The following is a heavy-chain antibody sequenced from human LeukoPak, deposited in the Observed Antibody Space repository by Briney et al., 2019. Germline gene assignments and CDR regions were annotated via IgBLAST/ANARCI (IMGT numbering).Heavy chain of an antibody. D-gene: IGHD1-1*01. Sequence: SETLSLTCSVSGGSISNDYWSWIRLPPGKGLEWIGYIYYSGSTNYNPSLSNRVTISVDTSKNQFSLRLSSVTAADTAMYYCARDRTGNNWSDPWGQGTLVTVSS. CDR2: IYYSGST. V-gene: IGHV4-59*01. J-gene: IGHJ5*01. CDR1: GGSISNDY. CDR3: ARDRTGNNWSDP.